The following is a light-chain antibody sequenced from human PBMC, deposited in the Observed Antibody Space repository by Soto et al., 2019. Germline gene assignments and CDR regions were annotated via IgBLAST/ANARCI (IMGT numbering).Light chain of an antibody. CDR3: EAWDDSLNGHVV. CDR2: SNN. V-gene: IGLV1-44*01. CDR1: SSNIGSNT. J-gene: IGLJ2*01. Sequence: QSVLTQPPSASGTPGQRVTISCSGSSSNIGSNTVNWYQQLPGTAPKLLIYSNNQRPSGVPVRFSGSKSGTSASLAISGLQSEDEAEYYCEAWDDSLNGHVVFGGGTKLTVL.